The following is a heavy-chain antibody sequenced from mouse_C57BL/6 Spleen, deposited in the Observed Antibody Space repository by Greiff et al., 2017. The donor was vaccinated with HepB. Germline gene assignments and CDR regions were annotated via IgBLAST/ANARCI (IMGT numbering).Heavy chain of an antibody. CDR1: GFTFSDFY. V-gene: IGHV7-1*01. Sequence: EVKVVESGGGLVQSGRSLRLSCATSGFTFSDFYMEWVRQAPGKGLEWIAASRNKANDYTTEYSASVKGRFIVSRDTSQSILYLQMNALRAEDTAIYYCARNGRIDYWGQGTSVTVSS. CDR2: SRNKANDYTT. J-gene: IGHJ4*01. CDR3: ARNGRIDY.